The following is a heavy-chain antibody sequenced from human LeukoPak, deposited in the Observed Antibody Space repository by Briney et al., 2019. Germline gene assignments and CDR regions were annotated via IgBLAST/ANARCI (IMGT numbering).Heavy chain of an antibody. V-gene: IGHV4-39*02. D-gene: IGHD3-10*01. CDR2: IYYSETT. CDR3: ARIFGGHYCYGMDV. Sequence: SETLSLTCTVSAGSVSSSSYYWGWIRQPPGKGLEWFGSIYYSETTYYSPSLKSPVTISVDTSKIHFALKLSSVTAADTAVYYCARIFGGHYCYGMDVWGQGTTVSVSS. J-gene: IGHJ6*02. CDR1: AGSVSSSSYY.